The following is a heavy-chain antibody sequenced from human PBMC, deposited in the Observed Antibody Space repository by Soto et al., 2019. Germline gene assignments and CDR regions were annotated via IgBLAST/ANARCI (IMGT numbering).Heavy chain of an antibody. V-gene: IGHV3-21*01. CDR1: GFTFSSYS. Sequence: GGSLRLSCAASGFTFSSYSMNWVRQAPGKGLEWVSSISSSSSYIYYADSVKGRFTISRDNAKNSLYLQMNSLRAEDTAVYYCARVKQWLVRKRGSGAFDIWGQGTMVTVSS. CDR3: ARVKQWLVRKRGSGAFDI. CDR2: ISSSSSYI. J-gene: IGHJ3*02. D-gene: IGHD6-19*01.